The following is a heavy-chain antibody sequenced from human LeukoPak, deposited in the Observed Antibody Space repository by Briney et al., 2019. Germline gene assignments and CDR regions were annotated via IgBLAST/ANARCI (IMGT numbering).Heavy chain of an antibody. V-gene: IGHV3-30-3*01. CDR3: AREHIVVVTAILIYYYYGMDV. CDR1: GFTFSSYA. D-gene: IGHD2-21*02. J-gene: IGHJ6*02. CDR2: ISYDGSNK. Sequence: GGSLRLSCAASGFTFSSYAMHWVRQAPGKGLEWVAVISYDGSNKYYADSVKGRFTISRDNSKNTLYLQMNSLRAEDTAVYYCAREHIVVVTAILIYYYYGMDVWGQGTTVTVSS.